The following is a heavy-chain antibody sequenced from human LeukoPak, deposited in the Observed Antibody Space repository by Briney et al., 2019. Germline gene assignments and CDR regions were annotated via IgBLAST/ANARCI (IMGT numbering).Heavy chain of an antibody. CDR2: IYSGGST. V-gene: IGHV3-53*01. CDR3: ARQRPTWDYYDSSGHYPDAFDI. CDR1: GFTVSSNY. J-gene: IGHJ3*02. Sequence: GGSLRLSCAASGFTVSSNYMSWVRQAPGKGLEWVSVIYSGGSTYYADSVKGRFTISRDNAKNSLYLQMNSLRAEDTAVYYCARQRPTWDYYDSSGHYPDAFDIWGQGTMVTVSS. D-gene: IGHD3-22*01.